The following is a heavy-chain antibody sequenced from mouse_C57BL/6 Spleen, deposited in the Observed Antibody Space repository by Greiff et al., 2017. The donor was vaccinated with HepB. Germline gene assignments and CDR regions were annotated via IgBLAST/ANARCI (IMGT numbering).Heavy chain of an antibody. CDR2: IDPENGDT. D-gene: IGHD3-2*02. CDR1: GFNIKDDY. J-gene: IGHJ2*01. CDR3: TTDSSGYLDY. Sequence: EVKLQESGAELVRPGASVKLSCTASGFNIKDDYMHWVKQRPEQGLEWIGWIDPENGDTEYASKFQGKATITADTSSNTAYLQLSSLTSEDTAVYYCTTDSSGYLDYGGQGTTLTVSS. V-gene: IGHV14-4*01.